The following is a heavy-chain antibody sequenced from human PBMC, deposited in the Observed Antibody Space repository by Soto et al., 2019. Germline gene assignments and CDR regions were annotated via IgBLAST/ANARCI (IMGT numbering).Heavy chain of an antibody. CDR2: IIPIFGTA. CDR1: GGTFSSYA. J-gene: IGHJ6*02. CDR3: AREPRHYYYYYGMDV. Sequence: SVKVSCKASGGTFSSYAISWVRQAPGQGLEWMGGIIPIFGTANYAQKFQGRVTITADESTSTAYMELSSLRSEDTAVYYCAREPRHYYYYYGMDVWGQGTTVTVSS. V-gene: IGHV1-69*13.